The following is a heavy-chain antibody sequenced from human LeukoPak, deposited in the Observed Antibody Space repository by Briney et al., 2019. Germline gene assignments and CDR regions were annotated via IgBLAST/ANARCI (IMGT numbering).Heavy chain of an antibody. V-gene: IGHV3-30-3*01. CDR1: GFTFSSYA. CDR3: ARDRVLDKYYDFWSGYSYYFDY. Sequence: PGGSLRLSCAASGFTFSSYAMHWVRQAPGKGLEWVAVISYDGSNKYYADSVKGRFTISRDNSKNTLYLQMNSLRAEDTAVYYCARDRVLDKYYDFWSGYSYYFDYWGQETLVTVSS. J-gene: IGHJ4*02. CDR2: ISYDGSNK. D-gene: IGHD3-3*01.